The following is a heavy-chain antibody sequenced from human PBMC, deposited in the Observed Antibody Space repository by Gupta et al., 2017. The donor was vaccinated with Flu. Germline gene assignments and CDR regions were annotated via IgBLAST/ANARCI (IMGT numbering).Heavy chain of an antibody. D-gene: IGHD3-9*01. CDR1: GFTFRGAA. Sequence: EVQLVESGGGLVQPGGSLKLSCAASGFTFRGAAMHWVRQTSGKGLEWFGRIRSKANSFATVYHETVKGRFTISRYDSRNTAYLQMNSLKIEDTSVYYCTRHGVEGLRYFEAWCQGTLVTVSS. J-gene: IGHJ5*02. CDR2: IRSKANSFAT. V-gene: IGHV3-73*02. CDR3: TRHGVEGLRYFEA.